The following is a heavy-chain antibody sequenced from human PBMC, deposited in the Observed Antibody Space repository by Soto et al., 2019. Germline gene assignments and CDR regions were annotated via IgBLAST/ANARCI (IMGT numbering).Heavy chain of an antibody. D-gene: IGHD5-12*01. CDR1: GYTFTSYG. CDR3: ARNRDGYNYLYNWFDP. V-gene: IGHV1-18*01. Sequence: QVQLVQSGAEVKKPGASVKVSCKASGYTFTSYGISWVRQAPGQGLEWMGWISAYNGNTNYAQKLQGRDTMTTDTATSTAYMELRSLRSDDTAVYYCARNRDGYNYLYNWFDPWGQGTLVTVSS. CDR2: ISAYNGNT. J-gene: IGHJ5*02.